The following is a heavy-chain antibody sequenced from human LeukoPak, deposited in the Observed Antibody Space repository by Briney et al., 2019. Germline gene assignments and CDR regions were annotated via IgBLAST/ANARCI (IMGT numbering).Heavy chain of an antibody. D-gene: IGHD4-11*01. V-gene: IGHV3-30*18. CDR1: GFSFRSYG. CDR3: AKDKLQLLILDYFDY. CDR2: ISYDGSNK. J-gene: IGHJ4*02. Sequence: GGSLRLSCAASGFSFRSYGMHWVRQTPGKGLEWVAVISYDGSNKYYADSVKGRLTISRDNSKNTLYLQMNSLRPEDTAVYYCAKDKLQLLILDYFDYWGQGTLVTVSS.